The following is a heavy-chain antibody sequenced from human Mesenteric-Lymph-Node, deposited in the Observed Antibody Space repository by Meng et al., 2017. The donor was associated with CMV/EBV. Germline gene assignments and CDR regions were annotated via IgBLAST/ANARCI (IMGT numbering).Heavy chain of an antibody. V-gene: IGHV1-8*01. CDR1: GYTFATYD. Sequence: ASVKVSCKASGYTFATYDINWVRQATGQGLEWMAWMNPNSGNTGCAQKFQGRITMTRNTSINTAYMELSSLKSEDTAVYFCARRGEKMTMVPKGLGYWGQGTLVTVSS. J-gene: IGHJ4*02. D-gene: IGHD4/OR15-4a*01. CDR3: ARRGEKMTMVPKGLGY. CDR2: MNPNSGNT.